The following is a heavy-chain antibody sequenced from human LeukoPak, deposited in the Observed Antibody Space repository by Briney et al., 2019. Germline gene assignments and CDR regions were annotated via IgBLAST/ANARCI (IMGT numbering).Heavy chain of an antibody. CDR1: GGSISSGGYS. D-gene: IGHD1-14*01. CDR2: ISYSGST. J-gene: IGHJ4*02. Sequence: PSETLSLTCAVSGGSISSGGYSWSWIRQPPGKGLEWIGYISYSGSTNYNPSLKSRVTISVDTSKNQFSMKLSSVTAADTAVYYCARGRGDRAVTAPLDYWGQGTLVTVSS. V-gene: IGHV4-61*08. CDR3: ARGRGDRAVTAPLDY.